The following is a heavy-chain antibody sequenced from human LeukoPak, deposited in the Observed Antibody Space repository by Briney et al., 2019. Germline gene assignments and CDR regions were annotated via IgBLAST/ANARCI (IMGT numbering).Heavy chain of an antibody. V-gene: IGHV3-21*01. CDR1: GFTFSSYS. CDR3: ARDYGDYYFDY. D-gene: IGHD4-17*01. Sequence: GGSLRLSCAASGFTFSSYSMNWVRQAPGKGLEWVSSISSRSSYIYYADSVKGRFTISRDNAKNSLYLQMNSVRAEDTAVYYCARDYGDYYFDYWGQGTQVTVSS. J-gene: IGHJ4*02. CDR2: ISSRSSYI.